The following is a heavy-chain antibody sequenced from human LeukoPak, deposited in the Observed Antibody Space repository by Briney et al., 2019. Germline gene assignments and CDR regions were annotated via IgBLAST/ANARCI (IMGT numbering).Heavy chain of an antibody. Sequence: GGSLRLSCAASGFSFNNAYMNWVRQAPGKGLEWVGRIKNRQNGRATDYSAAVKGRFTISRDDSQNTLYLQTNSLQTEDTAIYYCTTGEVGIAHDGYWGQGTLVTVSS. J-gene: IGHJ4*02. CDR2: IKNRQNGRAT. CDR1: GFSFNNAY. D-gene: IGHD2-21*01. CDR3: TTGEVGIAHDGY. V-gene: IGHV3-15*01.